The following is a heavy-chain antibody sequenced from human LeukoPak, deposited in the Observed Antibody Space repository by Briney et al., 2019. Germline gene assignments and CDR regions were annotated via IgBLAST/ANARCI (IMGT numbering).Heavy chain of an antibody. Sequence: ASVKVSCKASGYTFTGYYMHWVRQAPGQGLEWMGWINPNSGGTNYAQKFQGRVTMTRDTSISTAYMELSSLRSEDTAIYYCARDCSSTRCQGPVFDNWGQGTLVTVSS. D-gene: IGHD2-2*01. J-gene: IGHJ4*02. V-gene: IGHV1-2*02. CDR3: ARDCSSTRCQGPVFDN. CDR2: INPNSGGT. CDR1: GYTFTGYY.